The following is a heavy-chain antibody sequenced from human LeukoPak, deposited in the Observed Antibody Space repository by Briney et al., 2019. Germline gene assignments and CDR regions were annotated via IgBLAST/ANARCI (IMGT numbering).Heavy chain of an antibody. V-gene: IGHV3-23*01. D-gene: IGHD2-15*01. Sequence: GGSLRLSCAASGFTFSSYAMSWVRQAPGKGLEWVSAISGGADSTYYADSVKGRFTISRDNSKNTLYLQMNSLRAEDTAVYYCAKTLKGVAARHWYFDLWGRGTLVTVSS. CDR3: AKTLKGVAARHWYFDL. CDR1: GFTFSSYA. CDR2: ISGGADST. J-gene: IGHJ2*01.